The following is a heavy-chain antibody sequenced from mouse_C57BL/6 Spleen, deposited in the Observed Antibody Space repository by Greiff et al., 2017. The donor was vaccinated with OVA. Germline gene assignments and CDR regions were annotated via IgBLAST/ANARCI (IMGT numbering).Heavy chain of an antibody. Sequence: VQLQQSGPELVKPGASVKISCKASGYTFTDYYMNWVKQSHGKSLEWIGDINPNNGGTSYNQKFKGKATLTVDKSSSTAYMERRSLTSEDSAVYYCARGAFYGPTTFDYWGQGTTLTVSS. V-gene: IGHV1-26*01. D-gene: IGHD1-1*01. CDR1: GYTFTDYY. J-gene: IGHJ2*01. CDR2: INPNNGGT. CDR3: ARGAFYGPTTFDY.